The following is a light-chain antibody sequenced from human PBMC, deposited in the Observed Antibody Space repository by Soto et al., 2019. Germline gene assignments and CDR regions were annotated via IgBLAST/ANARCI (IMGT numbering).Light chain of an antibody. J-gene: IGKJ2*01. CDR1: QSVLYSSNNKNY. V-gene: IGKV4-1*01. CDR3: QQYYSTPQT. CDR2: WAS. Sequence: DIVMTKSPDSLAVSLGERATINCKSSQSVLYSSNNKNYLAWYQQKPGQPPKLLIYWASTRESGVPDRFSGSGSGTDFTITISSLQAEDVAVYYCQQYYSTPQTFGQGTKLEIK.